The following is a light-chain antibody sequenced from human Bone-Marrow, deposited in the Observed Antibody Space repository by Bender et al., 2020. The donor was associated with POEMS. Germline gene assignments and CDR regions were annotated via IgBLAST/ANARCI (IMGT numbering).Light chain of an antibody. V-gene: IGLV1-40*01. J-gene: IGLJ3*02. Sequence: QSVLTQPPSVSGAPGQTVTISCTGSSSNIGAGYDVHWYQQLPGTAPKLLIYGTKNRPSGVPERFSGSKSGTSGSLASNGLQAEDEADYYCQCFESRPSEYLVFGGGTKLT. CDR1: SSNIGAGYD. CDR2: GTK. CDR3: QCFESRPSEYLV.